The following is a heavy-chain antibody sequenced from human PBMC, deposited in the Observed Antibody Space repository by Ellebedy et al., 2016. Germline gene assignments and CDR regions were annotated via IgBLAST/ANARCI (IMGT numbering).Heavy chain of an antibody. J-gene: IGHJ4*02. D-gene: IGHD3-9*01. CDR3: TRFNFGLLRKFDWFDY. V-gene: IGHV3-49*03. CDR1: GFTFGDYA. CDR2: IRSQAYGGTP. Sequence: GGSLRLSXATSGFTFGDYAINWFRQAPGKGLEWVGFIRSQAYGGTPEYAASVKGRFTISRDDSKNIAYLQMNSLKTEDTAVYYCTRFNFGLLRKFDWFDYWGQGTLVTVSS.